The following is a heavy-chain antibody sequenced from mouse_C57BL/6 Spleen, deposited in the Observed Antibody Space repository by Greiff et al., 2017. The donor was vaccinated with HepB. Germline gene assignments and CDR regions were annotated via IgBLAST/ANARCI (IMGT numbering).Heavy chain of an antibody. J-gene: IGHJ2*01. CDR3: TKLLRTFDY. D-gene: IGHD1-1*01. Sequence: VQVVESGAELVRPGASVTLSCKASGYTFTDYEMHWVKQTPVHGLEWIGAIDPETGGTAYNQKFKGKAILTADKSSSTAYMELRSLTSEDSAVYYCTKLLRTFDYWGQGTTLTVSS. CDR2: IDPETGGT. V-gene: IGHV1-15*01. CDR1: GYTFTDYE.